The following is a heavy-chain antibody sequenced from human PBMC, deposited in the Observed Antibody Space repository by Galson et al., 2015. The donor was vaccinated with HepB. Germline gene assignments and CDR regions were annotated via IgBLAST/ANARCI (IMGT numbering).Heavy chain of an antibody. J-gene: IGHJ6*02. CDR2: IWYDGSNK. D-gene: IGHD2-2*01. Sequence: SLRLSCAASGFTFSSYGMHWVRQAPGKGLEWVAVIWYDGSNKYYADSVKGRFTISRDNSKNTLYLQMNSLRAEDTAVYYCARDLQGYCSSTSCYGSGMDVWGQGTTVTVSS. CDR1: GFTFSSYG. CDR3: ARDLQGYCSSTSCYGSGMDV. V-gene: IGHV3-33*01.